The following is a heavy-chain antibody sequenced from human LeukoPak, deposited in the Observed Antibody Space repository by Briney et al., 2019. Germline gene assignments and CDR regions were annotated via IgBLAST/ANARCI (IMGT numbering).Heavy chain of an antibody. CDR3: AKSVNEGYSSGWSSVDY. CDR1: GFTFSSYG. V-gene: IGHV3-30*18. D-gene: IGHD6-19*01. Sequence: GGSLRLSCAASGFTFSSYGMHWVRQAPGKGLEWVAVISYDGSNKYYADSVKGRFTISRDNSKNTLYLQMNSLRAEDTAVYYCAKSVNEGYSSGWSSVDYWGQGTLVTVSS. CDR2: ISYDGSNK. J-gene: IGHJ4*02.